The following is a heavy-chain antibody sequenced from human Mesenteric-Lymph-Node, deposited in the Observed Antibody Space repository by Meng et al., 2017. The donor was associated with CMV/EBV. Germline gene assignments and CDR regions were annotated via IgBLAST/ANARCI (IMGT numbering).Heavy chain of an antibody. D-gene: IGHD6-6*01. CDR3: ASASVYSSSTDDY. V-gene: IGHV3-66*02. CDR1: GFTVSSNY. Sequence: GGSLRLSCAASGFTVSSNYMSWVRQAPGKGLEWVSVIYSGGSTYYADSVKGRFTISRDNSKNTLYLQMNSLRAEDTAVYYCASASVYSSSTDDYWGQGTLVTVSS. J-gene: IGHJ4*02. CDR2: IYSGGST.